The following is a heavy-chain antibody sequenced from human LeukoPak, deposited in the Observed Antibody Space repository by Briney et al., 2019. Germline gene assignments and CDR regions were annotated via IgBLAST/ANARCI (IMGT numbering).Heavy chain of an antibody. CDR2: INHSGST. CDR1: GGSFSGYY. V-gene: IGHV4-34*01. CDR3: ARGGSLIVVVPAAPYYYGIDV. Sequence: SETLSLTCAVYGGSFSGYYWSWIRQPPGKGLEWIGEINHSGSTNYNPSLKSRVTISVDTSKNQFSLKLSSVTAADTAVYYCARGGSLIVVVPAAPYYYGIDVWGKGTTVTVSS. D-gene: IGHD2-2*01. J-gene: IGHJ6*04.